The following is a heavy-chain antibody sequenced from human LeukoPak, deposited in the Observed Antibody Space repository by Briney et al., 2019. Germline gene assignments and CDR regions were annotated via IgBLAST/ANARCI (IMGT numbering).Heavy chain of an antibody. D-gene: IGHD6-13*01. CDR3: ARDGFVGAADY. J-gene: IGHJ4*02. CDR1: GFTFRIYG. Sequence: AGSLRLSCAASGFTFRIYGMNWVRQAPGKGLEWVANIKQDGSEKQYVDSVRGRFTISRDNAKNSLYLQMNSLRVEDTAVYYCARDGFVGAADYWGQGTLVTVSS. CDR2: IKQDGSEK. V-gene: IGHV3-7*01.